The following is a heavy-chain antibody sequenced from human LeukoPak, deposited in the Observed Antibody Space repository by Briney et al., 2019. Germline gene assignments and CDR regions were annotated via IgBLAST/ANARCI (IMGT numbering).Heavy chain of an antibody. CDR1: GGSISSYY. CDR2: IYYSGST. J-gene: IGHJ5*02. D-gene: IGHD1-26*01. CDR3: AREVRSAWASFDP. V-gene: IGHV4-59*01. Sequence: KSSETLSLTCTVSGGSISSYYWSWIRQPPGKGLEWIGYIYYSGSTNYNPSLKSRVTISVDTSKNQFSLKLSSVTAADTAVYYCAREVRSAWASFDPWGQGTLVIVSS.